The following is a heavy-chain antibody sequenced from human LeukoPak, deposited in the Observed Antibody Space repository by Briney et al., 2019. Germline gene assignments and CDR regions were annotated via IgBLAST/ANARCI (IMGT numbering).Heavy chain of an antibody. Sequence: PGGSLRLSCAASGFTFDDYAMHWVRQAPGKGLEWVSGISWNSGSIGYVDSVKGRFTISRDNVKNSLYLQMNSLRAEDTAVYYCARDLLGYNYYYMDVWGKGTTVTVSS. V-gene: IGHV3-9*01. CDR1: GFTFDDYA. CDR2: ISWNSGSI. J-gene: IGHJ6*03. CDR3: ARDLLGYNYYYMDV. D-gene: IGHD3-16*02.